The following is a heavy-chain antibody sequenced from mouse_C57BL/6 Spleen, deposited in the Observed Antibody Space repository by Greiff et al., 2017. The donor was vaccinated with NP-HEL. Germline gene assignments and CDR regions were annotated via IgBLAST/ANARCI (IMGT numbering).Heavy chain of an antibody. CDR2: INPNNGGT. Sequence: VQLKESGPELVKPGASVKIPCKASGYTFTDYNMDWVKQSPGKSLEWIGDINPNNGGTIYNQKFKGKATLTVDKSSSTAYMELRSLTSEDTAVYYCARAAGDYPYYYAMDYWGQGTSVTVSS. J-gene: IGHJ4*01. CDR3: ARAAGDYPYYYAMDY. V-gene: IGHV1-18*01. CDR1: GYTFTDYN. D-gene: IGHD2-4*01.